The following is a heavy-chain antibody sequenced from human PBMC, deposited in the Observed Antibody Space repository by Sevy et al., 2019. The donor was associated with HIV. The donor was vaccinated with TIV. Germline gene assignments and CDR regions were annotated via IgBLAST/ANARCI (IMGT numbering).Heavy chain of an antibody. CDR2: INQDGSEK. CDR1: GFTFSIYW. D-gene: IGHD3-16*01. V-gene: IGHV3-7*01. CDR3: AGRATTGTFGGGAY. J-gene: IGHJ4*02. Sequence: GGSLRLSCATSGFTFSIYWMNWVRQTPGKGLEWVANINQDGSEKYYVDSVKGRFTISRDNAKNSVYLQMNSLRAEDTAVYYCAGRATTGTFGGGAYWGQGTLVTVSS.